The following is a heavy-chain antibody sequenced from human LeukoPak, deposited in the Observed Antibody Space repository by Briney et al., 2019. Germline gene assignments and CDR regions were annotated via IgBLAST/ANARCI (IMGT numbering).Heavy chain of an antibody. D-gene: IGHD3-22*01. J-gene: IGHJ6*02. CDR3: AKEEYYYDSSGYYSGYYYGMDV. Sequence: GGSLRLSCAASGFTFDDYAMHWVRQAPGKGPEWVSGISWNSGSIGYADSVKGRFTISRDNAKNSLYLQMNSLRAEDTALYYCAKEEYYYDSSGYYSGYYYGMDVWGQGTTVTVSS. CDR1: GFTFDDYA. V-gene: IGHV3-9*01. CDR2: ISWNSGSI.